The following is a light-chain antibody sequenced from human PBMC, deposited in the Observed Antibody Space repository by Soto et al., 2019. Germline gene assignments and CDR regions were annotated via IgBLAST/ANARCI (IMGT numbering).Light chain of an antibody. J-gene: IGLJ3*02. V-gene: IGLV1-47*01. CDR2: RNN. CDR1: SYNIGSNY. Sequence: QAVVTQPPSASGTPGQRVTISCSGSSYNIGSNYVYWHQQFPGTAPRLLIYRNNQRPSGVPDRFSGSKSGTSASLAISGLRSEDEAEYYCAAWDDSLSGWAFGGGTKLTVL. CDR3: AAWDDSLSGWA.